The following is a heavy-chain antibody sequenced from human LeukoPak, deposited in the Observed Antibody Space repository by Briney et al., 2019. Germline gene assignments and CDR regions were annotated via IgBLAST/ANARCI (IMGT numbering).Heavy chain of an antibody. Sequence: GGSLRLSCAASGFTFSSYAMHWVRQAPGKGLEWVAVISYDGSNKYYADSVKGRFTISRDNPKNTLHLQMDSLGTEDTAVYYCARGPSLAVAGDSWGQGTLVTVSS. D-gene: IGHD6-19*01. V-gene: IGHV3-30-3*01. CDR3: ARGPSLAVAGDS. J-gene: IGHJ4*02. CDR2: ISYDGSNK. CDR1: GFTFSSYA.